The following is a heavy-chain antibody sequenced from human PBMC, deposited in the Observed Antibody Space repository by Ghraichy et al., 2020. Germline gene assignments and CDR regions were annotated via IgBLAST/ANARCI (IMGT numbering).Heavy chain of an antibody. J-gene: IGHJ3*02. D-gene: IGHD5-18*01. CDR2: IYYSGST. CDR3: ARDGGYSYGLAAFDI. V-gene: IGHV4-30-4*07. CDR1: GGSISSGDYS. Sequence: TLSLTCAVSGGSISSGDYSWSWIRQPPGKGLEWIGYIYYSGSTYYNPSLKSRAIISVDTSKNQFSLKLSSVTAADTAVYYCARDGGYSYGLAAFDIWGQGTMVTVSS.